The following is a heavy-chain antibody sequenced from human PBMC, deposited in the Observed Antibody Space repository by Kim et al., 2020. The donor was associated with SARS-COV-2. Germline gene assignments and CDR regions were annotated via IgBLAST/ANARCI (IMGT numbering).Heavy chain of an antibody. Sequence: SETLSLTCTVSGGSISSYYWSWIRQPPGKGLEWIGYIYYSGSTNYNPSLKSRVTISVDTSKNQFSLKLRSVTAADTAVYYCARGDIVVVPDARMIRTDYYYYYRDVWGKGTTVTVSS. CDR3: ARGDIVVVPDARMIRTDYYYYYRDV. CDR2: IYYSGST. D-gene: IGHD2-2*01. V-gene: IGHV4-59*08. J-gene: IGHJ6*03. CDR1: GGSISSYY.